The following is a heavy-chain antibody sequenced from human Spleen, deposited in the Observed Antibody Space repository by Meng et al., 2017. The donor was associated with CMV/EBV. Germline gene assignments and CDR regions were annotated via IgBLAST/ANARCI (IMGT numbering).Heavy chain of an antibody. J-gene: IGHJ3*02. CDR1: GFSLSSYK. CDR2: MWYDGSNK. CDR3: AKVYSVKGAWNGFDI. D-gene: IGHD5/OR15-5a*01. V-gene: IGHV3-33*06. Sequence: GGSLRLSCAASGFSLSSYKMNWVRQAPGKGLEWLAVMWYDGSNKYYTDSVKGRFTISRDNSKNALYLQMSSLRAEDTAVYYCAKVYSVKGAWNGFDIWGRGTMVTVSS.